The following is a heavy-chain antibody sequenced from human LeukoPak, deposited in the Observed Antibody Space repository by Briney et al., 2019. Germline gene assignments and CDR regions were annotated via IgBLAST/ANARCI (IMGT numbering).Heavy chain of an antibody. D-gene: IGHD2-2*02. J-gene: IGHJ5*02. CDR1: GFTFSSYS. V-gene: IGHV3-48*02. CDR3: ARDGIWDCSSTSCYTNNWFDP. Sequence: GGSLRLPCAASGFTFSSYSMNWVRQAPGKGLEWVSYISSSSSTIYYADSVKGRFTISRDNAKNSLYLQMNSLRDEDTAVYYCARDGIWDCSSTSCYTNNWFDPWGQGTLVTVSS. CDR2: ISSSSSTI.